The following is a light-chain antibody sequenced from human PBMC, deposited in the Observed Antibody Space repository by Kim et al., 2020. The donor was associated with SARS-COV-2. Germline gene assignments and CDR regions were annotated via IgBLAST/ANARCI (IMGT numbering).Light chain of an antibody. CDR3: QQYNSYSGYS. J-gene: IGKJ2*03. Sequence: ASVGDRVTITCRASQSISSWLAWYQQKPGKAPKLLIYKASSLESGVPSRFSGSGSGTEFTLTISSLQPDDFATYYCQQYNSYSGYSFGQGTKLEI. CDR1: QSISSW. V-gene: IGKV1-5*03. CDR2: KAS.